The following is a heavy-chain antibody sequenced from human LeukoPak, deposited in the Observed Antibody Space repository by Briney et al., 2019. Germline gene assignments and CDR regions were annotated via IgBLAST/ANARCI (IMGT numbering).Heavy chain of an antibody. J-gene: IGHJ4*02. CDR3: AIRGNYYGSGSYSPRHFSFGY. V-gene: IGHV1-2*02. D-gene: IGHD3-10*01. CDR2: INPNSGGT. CDR1: GYTFTGYY. Sequence: ASVKVSCKASGYTFTGYYMHWVRQAPGQGLEWMGWINPNSGGTNYAQKFQGRVTMTRDTSISTAYMELSRLRSDDTAVYYCAIRGNYYGSGSYSPRHFSFGYWGQGTLVTVSS.